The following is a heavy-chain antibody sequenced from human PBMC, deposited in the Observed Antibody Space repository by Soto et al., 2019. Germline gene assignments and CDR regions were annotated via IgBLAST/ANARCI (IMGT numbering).Heavy chain of an antibody. CDR2: INPNSGGT. D-gene: IGHD6-19*01. CDR3: ARKAVAGAFDI. CDR1: GYTFTRYG. Sequence: ASVKVSCKASGYTFTRYGISWVRQAPGQGLEWMGWINPNSGGTNYAQKFQGRVTMTRDTSISTAYMELSRLRSDDTAVYYCARKAVAGAFDIWGQGTMVTVSS. V-gene: IGHV1-2*02. J-gene: IGHJ3*02.